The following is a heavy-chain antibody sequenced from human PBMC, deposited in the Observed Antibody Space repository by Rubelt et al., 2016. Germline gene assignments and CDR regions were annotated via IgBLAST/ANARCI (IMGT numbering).Heavy chain of an antibody. Sequence: QVQLQESGPGLVKPSETLSLTCTVSGGSISSYYWSWIRQPPGKGLEWIGYIFYSGSTNYNPSLKSRVTISVDTSKNQFSLKLSSVTAADTAVYYCARATRILPLDVWGQGTTVTVSS. CDR2: IFYSGST. D-gene: IGHD2-15*01. CDR3: ARATRILPLDV. J-gene: IGHJ6*02. V-gene: IGHV4-59*01. CDR1: GGSISSYY.